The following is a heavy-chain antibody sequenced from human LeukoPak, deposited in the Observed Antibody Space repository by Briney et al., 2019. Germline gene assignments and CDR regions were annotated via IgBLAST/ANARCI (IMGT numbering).Heavy chain of an antibody. Sequence: GGSLRLSCAASGFTFSTYSMNWVRQAPGKGLEWVSYISSSSSTIYYVDSVKGRFTISRDNAKNSLYLQMNSLRAEDTAVYYCAREETRMDSAYRWSEYYNGMDVWGQGTTVTVSS. CDR3: AREETRMDSAYRWSEYYNGMDV. CDR2: ISSSSSTI. CDR1: GFTFSTYS. D-gene: IGHD5-12*01. J-gene: IGHJ6*02. V-gene: IGHV3-48*01.